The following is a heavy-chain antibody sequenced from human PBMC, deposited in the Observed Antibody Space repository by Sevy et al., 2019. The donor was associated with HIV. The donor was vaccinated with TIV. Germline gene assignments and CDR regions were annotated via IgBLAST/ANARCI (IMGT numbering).Heavy chain of an antibody. CDR2: ISSSGSTI. Sequence: GGSLRLSCAASGFTFSDYYMSWIRQAPGKGLEWVSYISSSGSTIYYADSVKGRCTISRDNAKNSLYLQMNSLRAEDTAVYYCARDSYSSGWDASNYFDYWGQGTLVTVSS. D-gene: IGHD6-19*01. V-gene: IGHV3-11*01. CDR3: ARDSYSSGWDASNYFDY. J-gene: IGHJ4*02. CDR1: GFTFSDYY.